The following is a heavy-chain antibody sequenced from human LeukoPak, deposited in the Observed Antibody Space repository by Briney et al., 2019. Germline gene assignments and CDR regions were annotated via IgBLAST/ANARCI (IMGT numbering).Heavy chain of an antibody. CDR2: IYHSGNT. CDR1: GYSISSGYY. CDR3: ARRLGRKFGERFYYYHYMDV. Sequence: SETLSLTCTVSGYSISSGYYWGWIRQPPGKGLEWIANIYHSGNTYYNPSLKSRVTMSIDTSKNQFSLKLSSVTAADTAVYYCARRLGRKFGERFYYYHYMDVWGKGTTVTISS. D-gene: IGHD3-10*01. J-gene: IGHJ6*03. V-gene: IGHV4-38-2*02.